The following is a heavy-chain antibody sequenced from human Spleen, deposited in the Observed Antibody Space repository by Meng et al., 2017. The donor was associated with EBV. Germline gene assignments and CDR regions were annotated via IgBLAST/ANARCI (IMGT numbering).Heavy chain of an antibody. D-gene: IGHD6-19*01. CDR2: INTNTGSP. CDR1: GYTFNTYG. Sequence: QVQLVQSGPEVKKPGASVKVSCKTSGYTFNTYGFSWVRQAPGQGLEWLGWINTNTGSPTYAQGFRGRFLFSLDTSVSTAYLQISSLKAEDTAVYYCASGGWGDYWGQGTLVTVSS. J-gene: IGHJ4*02. V-gene: IGHV7-4-1*02. CDR3: ASGGWGDY.